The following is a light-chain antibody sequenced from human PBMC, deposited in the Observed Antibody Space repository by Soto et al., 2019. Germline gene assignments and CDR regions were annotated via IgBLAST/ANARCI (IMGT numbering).Light chain of an antibody. CDR2: EVS. J-gene: IGLJ1*01. V-gene: IGLV2-14*01. CDR3: SSYTSSFYV. Sequence: QSVLTQPASVSGSPGQSITISCTGTSSDVGGYNYVSWYQQHPGKAPKLMIYEVSNRPSGVSNRFYGSKSGNTASLTISGLQAEEEADYYCSSYTSSFYVFGTGTKVTVL. CDR1: SSDVGGYNY.